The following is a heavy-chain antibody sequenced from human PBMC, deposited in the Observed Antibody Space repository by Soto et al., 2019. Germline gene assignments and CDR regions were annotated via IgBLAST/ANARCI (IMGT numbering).Heavy chain of an antibody. Sequence: GGSLRLSCAASGFTFSSYWMHWVRQAPGKGLVWVSRINGDGSFTSYADAVKGRFTISRDNAKNTLSLQMNSLRAEDTALYYCAKGRSYYYYYGVDVWGQGTTVTVSS. CDR3: AKGRSYYYYYGVDV. J-gene: IGHJ6*02. CDR1: GFTFSSYW. CDR2: INGDGSFT. V-gene: IGHV3-74*01.